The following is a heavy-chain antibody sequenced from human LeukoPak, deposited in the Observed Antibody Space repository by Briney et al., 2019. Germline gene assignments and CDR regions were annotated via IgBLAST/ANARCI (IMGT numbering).Heavy chain of an antibody. CDR3: ARSMRTLDY. V-gene: IGHV3-11*01. CDR1: GFTFSNYW. J-gene: IGHJ4*02. Sequence: GGSLRLSCAASGFTFSNYWMHWVRQAPGKGLEWVSYISESGSSISYADSVKGRFTISRDNAKISLYLQMNNLRADDTAVYYCARSMRTLDYWGQGILVTVSS. CDR2: ISESGSSI.